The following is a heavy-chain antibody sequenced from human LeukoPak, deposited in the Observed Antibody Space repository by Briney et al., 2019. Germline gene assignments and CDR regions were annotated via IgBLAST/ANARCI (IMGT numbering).Heavy chain of an antibody. J-gene: IGHJ4*02. V-gene: IGHV3-30*02. Sequence: PGGSLRLSCAASGFIFSKNGMHWVRQAPGKGLEWVAFIRHDESNKYYADSVKGRFTISRDNSKNTLYLQMNSLRAEDTAVYYCAKDLGDGYNFFDYWGQGTLVTVSS. CDR1: GFIFSKNG. D-gene: IGHD5-24*01. CDR2: IRHDESNK. CDR3: AKDLGDGYNFFDY.